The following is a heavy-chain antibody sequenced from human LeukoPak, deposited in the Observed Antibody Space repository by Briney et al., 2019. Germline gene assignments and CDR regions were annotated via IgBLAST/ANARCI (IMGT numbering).Heavy chain of an antibody. CDR3: ATEAPSSSPYLAPESLGDY. CDR1: GYTFTSYD. V-gene: IGHV1-8*03. Sequence: ASVKVSCKASGYTFTSYDINWVRQATGQGLEWMGWMNPDSGNTDYAQRFQGRVTITRNTSISTAYMELSSLSSEDTAVYYCATEAPSSSPYLAPESLGDYWGQGTLVTVSS. D-gene: IGHD6-13*01. J-gene: IGHJ4*02. CDR2: MNPDSGNT.